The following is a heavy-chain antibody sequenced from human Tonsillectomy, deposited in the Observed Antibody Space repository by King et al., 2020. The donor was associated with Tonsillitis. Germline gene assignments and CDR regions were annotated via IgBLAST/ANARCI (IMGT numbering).Heavy chain of an antibody. V-gene: IGHV3-30-3*01. J-gene: IGHJ4*02. CDR1: GFTFSSYA. D-gene: IGHD7-27*01. CDR2: ISYDGSNK. CDR3: ARDDRELTGDYYFDY. Sequence: VQLVQSGGGVVQPGRYLRLSCAASGFTFSSYAMHWVRQAPGKGLEWVAVISYDGSNKYYADSVKGRFTISRDNSKNKLYLQMNSLRAEDTAVYYCARDDRELTGDYYFDYWGQGTLVTVSS.